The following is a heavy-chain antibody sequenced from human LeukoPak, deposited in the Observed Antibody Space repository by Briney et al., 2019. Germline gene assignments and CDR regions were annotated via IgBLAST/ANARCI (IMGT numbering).Heavy chain of an antibody. CDR2: IYYRGSN. CDR1: GGSFSSSSYY. CDR3: ARLRLIYRGGGDY. J-gene: IGHJ4*02. Sequence: SETLSLTCTVSGGSFSSSSYYWGWIRQPPGSGLEWIGSIYYRGSNYHNSSLKGRVTMTIDTSKNQFSLKLSSVTAADTAVYYCARLRLIYRGGGDYWGQGTLVTVSS. D-gene: IGHD3-16*01. V-gene: IGHV4-39*07.